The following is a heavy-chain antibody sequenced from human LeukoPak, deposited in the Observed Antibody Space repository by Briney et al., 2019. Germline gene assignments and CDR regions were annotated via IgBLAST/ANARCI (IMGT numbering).Heavy chain of an antibody. D-gene: IGHD3-3*01. Sequence: SETLSLTCAVYGGSFSGYYWSWIRQPPGKGLEWIGDINRSGRAVYNTSLKSRVIISVDTSKNQFSLKVNSVTAADTAVYYCARHKIVITMLGVHRWFDPWGQGTLVAVSS. CDR3: ARHKIVITMLGVHRWFDP. J-gene: IGHJ5*02. V-gene: IGHV4-34*01. CDR2: INRSGRA. CDR1: GGSFSGYY.